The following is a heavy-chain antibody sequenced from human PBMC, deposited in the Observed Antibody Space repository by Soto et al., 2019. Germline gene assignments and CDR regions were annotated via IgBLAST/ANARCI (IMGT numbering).Heavy chain of an antibody. J-gene: IGHJ6*04. CDR3: ARLSVGDLDV. CDR1: SGSISSSGYY. D-gene: IGHD2-15*01. Sequence: QLQLQESGPGLVKPSETLSLTCIVSSGSISSSGYYWGWIRQPPGKGLEWIGSLYYGGSTYFNPSLESRVTTSVDTSKSQFSLKLTPMTAADTAVYYCARLSVGDLDVWGKGTTVTVSS. V-gene: IGHV4-39*01. CDR2: LYYGGST.